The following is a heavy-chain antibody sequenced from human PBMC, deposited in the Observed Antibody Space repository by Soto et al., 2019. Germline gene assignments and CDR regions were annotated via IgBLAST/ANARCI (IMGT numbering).Heavy chain of an antibody. V-gene: IGHV6-1*01. J-gene: IGHJ5*02. CDR3: AKGDNLGPKTGYAFDP. Sequence: SQTLSLTCAISGDSVSSNTVSWNWIRQSPSRGLEWLGRTYFRSKWYNVYAVSVKSRIIINPGTSNNKFSLQLNSVTPEDTAVYFCAKGDNLGPKTGYAFDPWGQGIMVTGS. CDR1: GDSVSSNTVS. CDR2: TYFRSKWYN. D-gene: IGHD5-12*01.